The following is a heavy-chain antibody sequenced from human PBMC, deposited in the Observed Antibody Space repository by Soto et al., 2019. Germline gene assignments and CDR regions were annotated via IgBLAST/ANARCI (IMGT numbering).Heavy chain of an antibody. D-gene: IGHD3-10*01. CDR1: GGSISSYY. CDR2: IDTSGTT. CDR3: ARGPRGYVYYHGMDV. Sequence: LSLTCTVSGGSISSYYVSWIRQSAGKGLEWIGRIDTSGTTNYNPSLKSRVTMSVDASKNHFSLNLSSVTAADTAVYYCARGPRGYVYYHGMDVWGQGTTVTVSS. V-gene: IGHV4-4*07. J-gene: IGHJ6*02.